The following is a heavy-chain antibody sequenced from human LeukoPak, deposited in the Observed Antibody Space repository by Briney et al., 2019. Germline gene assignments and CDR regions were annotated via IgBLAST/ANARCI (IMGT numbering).Heavy chain of an antibody. D-gene: IGHD3-22*01. J-gene: IGHJ4*02. CDR1: GYTFTSYG. V-gene: IGHV1-18*01. Sequence: ASVKVSCKASGYTFTSYGISWVRQAPGQGLEWMGWISAYNGNTNYAQKLQGRVTMTTDTSTNTAYMELRSLRSDDTAVYYCARDAVRNYYDSSGYSNYWGQGTLVTVSS. CDR2: ISAYNGNT. CDR3: ARDAVRNYYDSSGYSNY.